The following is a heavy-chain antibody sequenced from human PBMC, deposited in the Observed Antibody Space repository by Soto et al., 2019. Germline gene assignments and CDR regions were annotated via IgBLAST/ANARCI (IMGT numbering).Heavy chain of an antibody. J-gene: IGHJ5*02. V-gene: IGHV4-59*01. CDR3: ARSFCRDAVRCNWFDP. CDR1: GASSSSYY. D-gene: IGHD2-8*01. CDR2: MNDFGRT. Sequence: QVQLQESGPGLVKSSETLSLTCTVSGASSSSYYWSWIRQPPGKGLEWMGYMNDFGRTIYNPSLKSRVTISLDTSKNQFSLKLTSVIAADTAVYYCARSFCRDAVRCNWFDPWGQGTLVTVSS.